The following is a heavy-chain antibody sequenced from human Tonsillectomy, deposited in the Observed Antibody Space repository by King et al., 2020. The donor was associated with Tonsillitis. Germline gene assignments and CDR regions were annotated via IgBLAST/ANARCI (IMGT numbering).Heavy chain of an antibody. CDR2: ISYDGSNK. CDR3: ARGSSGWEYWYFDL. Sequence: LQLVQSGGGVVQPGRSLRLSCAASGFTFSTYTIHWVRQAPGKGLEWVTVISYDGSNKYYADSVKGRFTISRDNSKNTLYLQMNSLRAEDTAVYYCARGSSGWEYWYFDLWGRGTLVTVSS. J-gene: IGHJ2*01. V-gene: IGHV3-30-3*01. CDR1: GFTFSTYT. D-gene: IGHD6-19*01.